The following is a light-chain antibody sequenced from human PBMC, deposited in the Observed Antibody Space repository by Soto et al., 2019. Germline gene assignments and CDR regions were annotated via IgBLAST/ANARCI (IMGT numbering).Light chain of an antibody. CDR2: RVT. CDR1: SSDVGPYNF. J-gene: IGLJ2*01. V-gene: IGLV2-11*01. Sequence: QSALIQPRSVSGSPGQSVTISCTGTSSDVGPYNFVSWFQHHPGKAPKPIIFRVTQRPSGVPDRFSGSKSGNTASLTISGLQPEDEADYYCCSFAGRDTYVVFGGRTKVTVL. CDR3: CSFAGRDTYVV.